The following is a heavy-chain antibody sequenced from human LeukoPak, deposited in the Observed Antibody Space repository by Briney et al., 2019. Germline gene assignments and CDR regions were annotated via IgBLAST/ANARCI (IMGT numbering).Heavy chain of an antibody. V-gene: IGHV3-30-3*01. CDR2: ISYDGNNK. CDR3: ARDLVGGWDDSSGYYYGYFDY. CDR1: GFTFAIYA. D-gene: IGHD3-22*01. J-gene: IGHJ4*02. Sequence: GGSLRLSCAASGFTFAIYAMHWVRQAPGKGLEWVAVISYDGNNKYYADSVKGRFTVSRDNSKNTLYLQMNSLRAEDTAVYYCARDLVGGWDDSSGYYYGYFDYWGQGTLVTVSS.